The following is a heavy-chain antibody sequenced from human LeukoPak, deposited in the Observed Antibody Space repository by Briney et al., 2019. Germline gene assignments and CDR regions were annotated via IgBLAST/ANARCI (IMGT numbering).Heavy chain of an antibody. CDR1: GGSISSGTYY. J-gene: IGHJ4*02. Sequence: SQTLSLTCTVSGGSISSGTYYWGWIRQPPGKGLEWIGSIYYSGSTYYNPSLKSRVTISVDTSKNQFSLKLSSVTAADTAVYYCARITIFGVVIYWGQGTLVTVSS. V-gene: IGHV4-39*01. D-gene: IGHD3-3*01. CDR3: ARITIFGVVIY. CDR2: IYYSGST.